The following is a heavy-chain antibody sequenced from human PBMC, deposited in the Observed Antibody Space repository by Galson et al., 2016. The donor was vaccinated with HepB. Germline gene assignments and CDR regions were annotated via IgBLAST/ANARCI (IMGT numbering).Heavy chain of an antibody. J-gene: IGHJ4*02. CDR2: IKGDGTST. D-gene: IGHD4-23*01. V-gene: IGHV3-74*01. Sequence: SLRLSCAASGGTFTKSWMHWVRQVPGRGLVWVSRIKGDGTSTSYGDSVKGRFTVSRDNAKNMVYLQMNSLRVEDSAVYYCATPYDGNGYFHYWGQGTLVSVSS. CDR3: ATPYDGNGYFHY. CDR1: GGTFTKSW.